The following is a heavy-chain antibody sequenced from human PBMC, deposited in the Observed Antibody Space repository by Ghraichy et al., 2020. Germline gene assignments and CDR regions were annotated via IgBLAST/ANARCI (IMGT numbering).Heavy chain of an antibody. CDR1: GFTFSNYD. J-gene: IGHJ2*01. D-gene: IGHD1-26*01. CDR2: FGTAGDT. V-gene: IGHV3-13*01. CDR3: ARTLSGTYNSHWYFDL. Sequence: GESLNISCAASGFTFSNYDMHWVRQATGKGLEWVSAFGTAGDTYYPDSVKGRFTISRDNAKNSLYLQMNSLRVGDTAVYYCARTLSGTYNSHWYFDLWGRGTLVTVSS.